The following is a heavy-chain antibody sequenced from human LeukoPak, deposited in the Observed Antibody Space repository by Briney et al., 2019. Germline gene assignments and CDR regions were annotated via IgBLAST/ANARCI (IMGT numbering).Heavy chain of an antibody. Sequence: SETLSLTCTVSGGSISSGGYYWSWVRQHPEKGPEWIGYIYYSGTAYYNPSLKSRVTMSVDTSKNQFSLKLDSVTAADTAVYYCARFSNDHGVKFDYWGQGTLVTVSS. CDR3: ARFSNDHGVKFDY. J-gene: IGHJ4*02. D-gene: IGHD4-17*01. V-gene: IGHV4-31*03. CDR1: GGSISSGGYY. CDR2: IYYSGTA.